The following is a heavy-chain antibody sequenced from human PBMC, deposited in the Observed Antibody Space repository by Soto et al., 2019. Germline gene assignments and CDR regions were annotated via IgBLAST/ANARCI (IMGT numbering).Heavy chain of an antibody. J-gene: IGHJ5*02. CDR1: GGSISSSSYY. CDR3: ARHDRYDFWSGTNWFDP. D-gene: IGHD3-3*01. CDR2: IYYSGST. V-gene: IGHV4-39*01. Sequence: SETLSLTCTVSGGSISSSSYYWGWIRQPPGKGLEWIGSIYYSGSTYYNPSLKSRVTISVDTSKNQFSLKLSSVTAADTAVYYCARHDRYDFWSGTNWFDPWGQVTLVTVTS.